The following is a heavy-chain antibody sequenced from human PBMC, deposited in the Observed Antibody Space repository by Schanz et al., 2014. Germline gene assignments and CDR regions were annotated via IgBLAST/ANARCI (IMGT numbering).Heavy chain of an antibody. D-gene: IGHD2-15*01. Sequence: EAQLLESGGNLVQPGGSLRVSCVGSGFTFRSYPMTWVRQAPGKGLEWVAGISGAGGSTYYVDSVKGRFTISRDNSRNTMYLQMTGLRAEDTTIYYCAKGKDSPFYVDEWGQGTLVTVSS. CDR3: AKGKDSPFYVDE. CDR1: GFTFRSYP. CDR2: ISGAGGST. J-gene: IGHJ4*02. V-gene: IGHV3-23*01.